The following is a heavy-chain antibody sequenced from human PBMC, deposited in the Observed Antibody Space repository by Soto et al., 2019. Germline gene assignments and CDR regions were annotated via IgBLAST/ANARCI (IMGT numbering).Heavy chain of an antibody. CDR1: GGSISSYY. J-gene: IGHJ6*03. Sequence: SETLSLTCTVSGGSISSYYWSWIRQPPGKGLEWIGYIYYSGSTNYNPSLKSRVTISVDTSKNQFSLKLSSVTAADTAVYYCARVGEDTSPPANNGDIVVVPAAMRMLGYYYYYMDVWGKGTTVTVSS. V-gene: IGHV4-59*01. CDR2: IYYSGST. CDR3: ARVGEDTSPPANNGDIVVVPAAMRMLGYYYYYMDV. D-gene: IGHD2-2*01.